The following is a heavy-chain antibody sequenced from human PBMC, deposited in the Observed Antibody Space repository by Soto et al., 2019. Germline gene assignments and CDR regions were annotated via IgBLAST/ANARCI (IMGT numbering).Heavy chain of an antibody. V-gene: IGHV1-46*01. D-gene: IGHD3-3*01. CDR2: INPSGGST. CDR3: AREDRPQRSFYYDFWSGYLGYYYYGMDV. J-gene: IGHJ6*02. CDR1: GDTFTSYY. Sequence: GASVKVSCKASGDTFTSYYMHWARQAPGQGLEWMGIINPSGGSTSYAQKFQGRVTMTRDTSTSTVYMELSSLRSEDTAVYYCAREDRPQRSFYYDFWSGYLGYYYYGMDVWGQGTTVTVSS.